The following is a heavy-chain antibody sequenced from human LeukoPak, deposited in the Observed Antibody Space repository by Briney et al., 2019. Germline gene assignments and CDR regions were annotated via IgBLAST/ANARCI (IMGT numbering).Heavy chain of an antibody. D-gene: IGHD6-13*01. V-gene: IGHV3-64*01. J-gene: IGHJ4*02. Sequence: GGSLRLSCAASGFTFSSYAMHWVRQAPGKGLEYVSAISSNGGSTYYANSVKGRFTISRDDSKNTLYLQMGSLRAEDMAVYYCARGGAAAEIPYFDYWGQGTLVTVSS. CDR2: ISSNGGST. CDR1: GFTFSSYA. CDR3: ARGGAAAEIPYFDY.